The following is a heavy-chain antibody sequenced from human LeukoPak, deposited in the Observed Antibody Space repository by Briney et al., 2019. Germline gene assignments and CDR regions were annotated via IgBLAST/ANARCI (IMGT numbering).Heavy chain of an antibody. CDR1: GFTFSSYG. V-gene: IGHV3-33*01. CDR2: IWYDGSNK. Sequence: GGSLRLSCAASGFTFSSYGMHWVRQVPGKGLEWVAVIWYDGSNKYYADSVKGRFTISRDNSKNTLYLQMNSLRAEDTAVYYCARDFSAFDIWGQGTMVTVSS. J-gene: IGHJ3*02. D-gene: IGHD3-3*01. CDR3: ARDFSAFDI.